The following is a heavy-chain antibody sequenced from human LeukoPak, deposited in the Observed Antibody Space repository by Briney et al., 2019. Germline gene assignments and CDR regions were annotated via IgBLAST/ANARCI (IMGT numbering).Heavy chain of an antibody. D-gene: IGHD1-1*01. CDR3: ARDDTVKIWNSPDY. J-gene: IGHJ4*02. CDR1: GGSISSTTYY. CDR2: IYYSGST. V-gene: IGHV4-39*07. Sequence: SETLSLTCTVSGGSISSTTYYWGWIRQPPGKGLEWIGYIYYSGSTYCNPSLKSRVTISVDTSKNQFSLKLRSVTAADTAFYYCARDDTVKIWNSPDYWGQGTLVTVSS.